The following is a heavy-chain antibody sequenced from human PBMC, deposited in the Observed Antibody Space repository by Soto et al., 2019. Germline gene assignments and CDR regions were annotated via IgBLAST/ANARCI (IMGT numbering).Heavy chain of an antibody. D-gene: IGHD2-21*02. J-gene: IGHJ4*02. V-gene: IGHV4-39*01. CDR1: DASINSRSDY. CDR3: ARQRPSVVTQAYFDV. Sequence: SETLSRTRTVTDASINSRSDYCGWIRQPPGKGLEWIGSIYYSGSTYNNPSLRSRVSMSIDTSKDQFSLKLKSVTAADTALYFCARQRPSVVTQAYFDVWGQGSLVTVSS. CDR2: IYYSGST.